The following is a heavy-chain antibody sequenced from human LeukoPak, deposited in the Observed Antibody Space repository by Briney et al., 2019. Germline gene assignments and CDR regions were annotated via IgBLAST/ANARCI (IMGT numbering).Heavy chain of an antibody. Sequence: GGSLRLSCAASGFTFSSYAMSWVRQAPGKGLEWVSAISGSGGSTYYADFVKGRFTISRDNSMNTLYLQMNSLRAEDTAVYYCAKCITVAGTSENNWFDPWGQGTLVTVSS. CDR1: GFTFSSYA. D-gene: IGHD6-19*01. J-gene: IGHJ5*02. V-gene: IGHV3-23*01. CDR2: ISGSGGST. CDR3: AKCITVAGTSENNWFDP.